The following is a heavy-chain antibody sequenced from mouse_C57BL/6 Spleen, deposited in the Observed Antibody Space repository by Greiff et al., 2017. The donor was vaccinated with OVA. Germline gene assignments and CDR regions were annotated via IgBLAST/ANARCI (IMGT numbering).Heavy chain of an antibody. Sequence: QVQLKESGAELAKPGASVKLSCKASGYTFTSYWMHWVKQRPGQGLEWIGYINPSSGYTKYNQKFKDKATLTADKSSSTAYMQLSSLTYEDSAVYYCATYYGGYYYAMDYWGQGTSVTVSS. D-gene: IGHD1-1*01. J-gene: IGHJ4*01. CDR3: ATYYGGYYYAMDY. CDR1: GYTFTSYW. CDR2: INPSSGYT. V-gene: IGHV1-7*01.